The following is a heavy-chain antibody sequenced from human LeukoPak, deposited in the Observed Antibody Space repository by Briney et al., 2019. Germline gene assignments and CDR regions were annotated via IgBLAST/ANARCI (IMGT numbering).Heavy chain of an antibody. CDR1: GGTFRSYA. V-gene: IGHV1-69*05. J-gene: IGHJ4*02. D-gene: IGHD6-13*01. Sequence: ASVKVSCKASGGTFRSYAITWVRQAPGQGLEWMGRIIPIFGTANYAQKFQGRVTITTDESTSTAYMELSTLRSDDTAVYYCARERPPGDSSSWFLEGYFDIWGQGTLVTVSS. CDR2: IIPIFGTA. CDR3: ARERPPGDSSSWFLEGYFDI.